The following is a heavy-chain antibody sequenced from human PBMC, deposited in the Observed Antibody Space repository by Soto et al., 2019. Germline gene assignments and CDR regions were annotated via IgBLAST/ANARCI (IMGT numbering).Heavy chain of an antibody. CDR2: TYYRSKWYN. CDR3: ARDGISSSVYYYYYGMDV. Sequence: QTLSLTCAISGDSVSSNSAAWNWIRQSPSRGLEWLGRTYYRSKWYNDYAVSVKSRITINPDTSKNQFSLQLNSVTPEDTAVYYCARDGISSSVYYYYYGMDVWGQGTTVTVSS. J-gene: IGHJ6*02. V-gene: IGHV6-1*01. D-gene: IGHD6-6*01. CDR1: GDSVSSNSAA.